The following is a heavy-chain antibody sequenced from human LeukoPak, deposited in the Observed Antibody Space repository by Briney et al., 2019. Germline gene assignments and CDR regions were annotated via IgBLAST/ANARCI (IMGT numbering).Heavy chain of an antibody. CDR2: ISYDGSNK. Sequence: PGGSLRLSCAASGFTFSSYAMHWVRQAPGKGLEWVAVISYDGSNKYYADSVKGRFTISRDNSKNTLYLQMNSLRAEDTAVYYCARDLYKSTGPCWGQGTLVTVSS. CDR1: GFTFSSYA. V-gene: IGHV3-30*04. CDR3: ARDLYKSTGPC. J-gene: IGHJ4*02. D-gene: IGHD1-14*01.